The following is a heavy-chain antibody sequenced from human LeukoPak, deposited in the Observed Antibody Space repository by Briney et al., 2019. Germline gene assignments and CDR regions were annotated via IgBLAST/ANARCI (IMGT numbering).Heavy chain of an antibody. CDR2: IIPILGIA. J-gene: IGHJ4*02. CDR3: AREPESGIHADY. CDR1: GGTFSSYA. Sequence: SVKVSCKASGGTFSSYAISWVRQAPGQGLEWMGRIIPILGIANYAQKFQGRVAITADKSTSTAYMELSSLRSEDTAVYYRAREPESGIHADYWGQGTLVTVSS. V-gene: IGHV1-69*04.